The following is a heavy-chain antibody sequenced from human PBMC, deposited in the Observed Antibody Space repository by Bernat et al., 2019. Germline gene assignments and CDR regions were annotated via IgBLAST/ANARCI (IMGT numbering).Heavy chain of an antibody. J-gene: IGHJ4*02. Sequence: QLQLRESGSGLVKPSQTLSLTCAVSGGSISSGGYSWSWIRQPPGKGLEWIGYIYHSGSTYYNPSLKSRVTISVDRSKNQFSLKLSSVTAADTAVYYCASGGYDYVWGSYRQAFDYWGQGTLVTVSS. CDR3: ASGGYDYVWGSYRQAFDY. D-gene: IGHD3-16*02. V-gene: IGHV4-30-2*01. CDR2: IYHSGST. CDR1: GGSISSGGYS.